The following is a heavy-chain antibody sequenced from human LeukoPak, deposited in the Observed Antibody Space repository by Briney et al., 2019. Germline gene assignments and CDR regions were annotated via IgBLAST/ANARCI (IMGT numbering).Heavy chain of an antibody. D-gene: IGHD1-26*01. CDR2: ISGSGGST. Sequence: GGSLRLSCAASGFTFSSYAMSWVRQAPGKGLEWVSAISGSGGSTYYVDSVKGRFTISRDNSKNTLYLQMNSLRAEDTAVYYCAKSPYSGSYYGVRYNWFDPWGQGTLVTVSS. J-gene: IGHJ5*02. CDR3: AKSPYSGSYYGVRYNWFDP. CDR1: GFTFSSYA. V-gene: IGHV3-23*01.